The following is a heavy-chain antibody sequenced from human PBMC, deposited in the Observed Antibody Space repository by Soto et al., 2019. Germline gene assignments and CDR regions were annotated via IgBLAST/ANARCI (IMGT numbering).Heavy chain of an antibody. J-gene: IGHJ4*02. CDR3: ARESGYSYGLLDY. CDR2: IYYSGST. CDR1: GGSISSYY. Sequence: SETLSLTCTVSGGSISSYYWSWIRQPPGKGLEWIGYIYYSGSTNYNPSLKSRVTISVDTSKNQFSLKLSSVTAADTAVYYCARESGYSYGLLDYWGQGTLVTVSS. V-gene: IGHV4-59*01. D-gene: IGHD5-18*01.